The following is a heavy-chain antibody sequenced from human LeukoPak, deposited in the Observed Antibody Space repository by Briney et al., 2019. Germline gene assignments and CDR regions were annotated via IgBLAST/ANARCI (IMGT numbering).Heavy chain of an antibody. CDR1: GFTFRGSV. CDR3: ITSYGDYYFDY. J-gene: IGHJ4*02. CDR2: IRSKANSYAT. Sequence: PGGALTLSCAACGFTFRGSVMHWVRQASGKGLDWVGRIRSKANSYATAYAASVKGRFTISRDYSRNTAFLQMNSLKTEDTAVYYCITSYGDYYFDYWGQGTLVTVSS. V-gene: IGHV3-73*01. D-gene: IGHD4-17*01.